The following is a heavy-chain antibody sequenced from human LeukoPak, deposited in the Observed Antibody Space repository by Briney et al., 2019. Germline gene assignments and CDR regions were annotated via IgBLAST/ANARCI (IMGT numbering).Heavy chain of an antibody. J-gene: IGHJ6*02. CDR3: ARDFTDYYYYYGMDV. V-gene: IGHV3-21*01. D-gene: IGHD3-16*01. CDR2: ISSSSSYI. CDR1: GFTFSSYA. Sequence: PGGSLRLSCAASGFTFSSYAMSWVRQAPGKGLEWVSSISSSSSYIYYADSVKGRFTISRDNAKNSLYLQMNSLRAEDTAVYYCARDFTDYYYYYGMDVWGQGTTVTVSS.